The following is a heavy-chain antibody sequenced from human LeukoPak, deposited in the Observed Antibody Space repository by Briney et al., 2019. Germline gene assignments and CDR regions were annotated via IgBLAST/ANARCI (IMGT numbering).Heavy chain of an antibody. CDR2: IYSGGST. J-gene: IGHJ3*02. V-gene: IGHV3-53*01. CDR1: GFTVSSNY. Sequence: GGSLRLSCAASGFTVSSNYVSWVRQAPGKGLEWVSVIYSGGSTYYADAVKGRFTMPRDNSKNTLYLQMNSLRAEDTAVYYCATTATAGTFAFDIWGQGTMVTVSS. D-gene: IGHD6-13*01. CDR3: ATTATAGTFAFDI.